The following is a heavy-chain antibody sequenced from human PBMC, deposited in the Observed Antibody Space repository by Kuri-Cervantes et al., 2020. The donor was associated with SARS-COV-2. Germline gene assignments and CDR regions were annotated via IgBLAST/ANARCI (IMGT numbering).Heavy chain of an antibody. CDR3: ARDFLSVAVSTSCYREDWFDP. CDR2: IYYSGST. V-gene: IGHV4-39*02. J-gene: IGHJ5*02. Sequence: GSLRLSCTVSGGSISSSSYYWGWIRQPPGKGLEWFGSIYYSGSTYYNPSLKSRVTISVDTSKNQFSLKLSSVTAADTAVYYCARDFLSVAVSTSCYREDWFDPWGQGTLVTVSS. D-gene: IGHD2-2*02. CDR1: GGSISSSSYY.